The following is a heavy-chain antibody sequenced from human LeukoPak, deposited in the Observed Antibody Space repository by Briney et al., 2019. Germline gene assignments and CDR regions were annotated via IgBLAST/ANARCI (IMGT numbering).Heavy chain of an antibody. V-gene: IGHV4-39*07. CDR2: INYSETT. CDR1: GGSISSSSHF. CDR3: ARRTLAAAGNPIRN. J-gene: IGHJ4*02. D-gene: IGHD6-13*01. Sequence: SETLSLTCTVSGGSISSSSHFWGWIRQPPGKGPEWIGSINYSETTYYNPSLNSRVTISIDTSKNQFSLKVSSMTAADTAVYYCARRTLAAAGNPIRNWGQGTLVTVSS.